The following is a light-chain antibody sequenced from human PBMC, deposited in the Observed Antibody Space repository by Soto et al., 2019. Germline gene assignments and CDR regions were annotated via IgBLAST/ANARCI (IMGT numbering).Light chain of an antibody. CDR2: GAS. V-gene: IGKV3-15*01. J-gene: IGKJ2*01. CDR3: QQYNNWPFPYT. Sequence: EIVMTQSPATLSVSPGERATLSCRASQSVSSNLAWYQQKPGQAPRLLFYGASTRATGIPARFSGSGSGTEFTLTISSLQSEDFAVYYCQQYNNWPFPYTFGQGTKLEIK. CDR1: QSVSSN.